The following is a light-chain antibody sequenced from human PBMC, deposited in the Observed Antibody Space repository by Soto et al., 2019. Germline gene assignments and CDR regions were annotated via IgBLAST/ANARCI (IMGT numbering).Light chain of an antibody. V-gene: IGLV1-40*01. CDR2: GNN. J-gene: IGLJ2*01. Sequence: QSVLTQPPSVSGAPGQRVTISCTGSSSNIGAGYDVHWYQQLPGTAPKLLIYGNNNRPSGVPERFSGSKSGTSASLAITGLQADDEADYYCQSYDTSLTGSKVFGGGTKVTVL. CDR3: QSYDTSLTGSKV. CDR1: SSNIGAGYD.